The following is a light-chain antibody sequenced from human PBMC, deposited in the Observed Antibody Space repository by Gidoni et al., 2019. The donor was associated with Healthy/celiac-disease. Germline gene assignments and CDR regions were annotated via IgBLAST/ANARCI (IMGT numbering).Light chain of an antibody. CDR3: QQYNSYWYT. Sequence: DIQMTQSPSTLSAYVGDRVTITCRASQSISSWLAWYQQKPGKAPKLLIYTASSLESGVPSRFSGSGSGTEFTLTISSLQPDDFATYYCQQYNSYWYTFGQGTKLEIK. CDR1: QSISSW. CDR2: TAS. J-gene: IGKJ2*01. V-gene: IGKV1-5*03.